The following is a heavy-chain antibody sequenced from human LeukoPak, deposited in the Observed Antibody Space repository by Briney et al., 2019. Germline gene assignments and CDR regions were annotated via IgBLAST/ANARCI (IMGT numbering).Heavy chain of an antibody. CDR1: GYTFTSYD. D-gene: IGHD3-3*01. Sequence: APVKVSCKASGYTFTSYDINWVRQATGQGLEWMGWMNPNSGNTGYAQKFQGRVTMTRNTSISTAYMELSSLRSEDTAVYYCARGFTGNLITIFGVATYYFDYWGQGTLVTVSS. J-gene: IGHJ4*02. CDR3: ARGFTGNLITIFGVATYYFDY. CDR2: MNPNSGNT. V-gene: IGHV1-8*01.